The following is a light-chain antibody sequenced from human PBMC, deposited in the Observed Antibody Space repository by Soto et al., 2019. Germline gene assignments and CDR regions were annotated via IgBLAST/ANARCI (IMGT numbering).Light chain of an antibody. CDR1: SSKIGSNY. V-gene: IGLV1-47*01. CDR2: RNN. CDR3: ESWDDSLSGYV. Sequence: QSVLTQPPSASGTPGQRGTISCSGSSSKIGSNYVYWYQQLPGTAPKLLIYRNNQRPSGVPDRFSGSKSGTSASLAISGLRSDDEADYYCESWDDSLSGYVFGTGTKVTV. J-gene: IGLJ1*01.